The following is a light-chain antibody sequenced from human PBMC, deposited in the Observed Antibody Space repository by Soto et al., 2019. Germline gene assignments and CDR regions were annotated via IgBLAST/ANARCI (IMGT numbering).Light chain of an antibody. CDR3: QHYNSYSPT. CDR1: QTISSW. V-gene: IGKV1-5*01. CDR2: DAS. Sequence: DIQMTQSPSTLSASVEDRVTITCRASQTISSWLAWYQQKPGKAPKLLIYDASSLESGVPSRFSGSGSGTEFTLTISSLQPDDFATYYCQHYNSYSPTFGQGTKVEIK. J-gene: IGKJ1*01.